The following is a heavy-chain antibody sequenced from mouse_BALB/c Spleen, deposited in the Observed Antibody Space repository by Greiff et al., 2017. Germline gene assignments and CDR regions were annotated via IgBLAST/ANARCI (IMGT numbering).Heavy chain of an antibody. CDR1: GFTFTDYY. V-gene: IGHV7-3*02. CDR2: IRNKANGYTT. Sequence: VQLKASGGGLVQPGGSLRLSCATSGFTFTDYYMSWVRQPPGKALEWLGFIRNKANGYTTEYSASVKGRFTISRDNSQSILYLQMNTLRAEDSATYYCARETDGYYFDYWGQGTTLTVSS. J-gene: IGHJ2*01. CDR3: ARETDGYYFDY. D-gene: IGHD2-3*01.